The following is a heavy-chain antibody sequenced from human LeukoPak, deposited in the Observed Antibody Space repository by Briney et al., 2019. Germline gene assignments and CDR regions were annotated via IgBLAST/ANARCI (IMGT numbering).Heavy chain of an antibody. J-gene: IGHJ5*02. CDR3: AKQLYQLLNNWFDP. CDR2: ISGSGGST. CDR1: GFTFSSYA. Sequence: GGSLRLSCAASGFTFSSYAMSWVRQAPGKGLEWVSAISGSGGSTYYADSVKGGFTISRDNSKNTLYLQMNSLRAEDTAVYYCAKQLYQLLNNWFDPWGQGTLVTVSS. V-gene: IGHV3-23*01. D-gene: IGHD2-2*01.